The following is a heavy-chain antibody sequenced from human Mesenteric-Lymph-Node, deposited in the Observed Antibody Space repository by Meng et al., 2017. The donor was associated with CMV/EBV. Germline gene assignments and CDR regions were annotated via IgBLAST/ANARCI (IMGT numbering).Heavy chain of an antibody. V-gene: IGHV4-31*02. CDR1: SMSSGGYY. D-gene: IGHD6-13*01. Sequence: SMSSGGYYWNWIRQHPGKGLEWIGYIYYSGSAFYNPFLKSRVSISVATSKNQFSLKLSSVTAADTAVYYCAGDRLGKTAAGKYDFDSWGQGTLVTVSS. J-gene: IGHJ4*02. CDR3: AGDRLGKTAAGKYDFDS. CDR2: IYYSGSA.